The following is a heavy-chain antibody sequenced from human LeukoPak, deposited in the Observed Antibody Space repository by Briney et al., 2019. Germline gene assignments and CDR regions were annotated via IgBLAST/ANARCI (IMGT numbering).Heavy chain of an antibody. J-gene: IGHJ4*02. Sequence: GGPLRLSCETSGFTFSSYALTWVRQAQGKGLEWVAVISYDGSNKYYADSVKGRFTISRDDSKNTLYLQMNSLRAEDTAVYYCARDGYGSFDYWGQGTLVTVSS. D-gene: IGHD5-18*01. V-gene: IGHV3-30*04. CDR3: ARDGYGSFDY. CDR2: ISYDGSNK. CDR1: GFTFSSYA.